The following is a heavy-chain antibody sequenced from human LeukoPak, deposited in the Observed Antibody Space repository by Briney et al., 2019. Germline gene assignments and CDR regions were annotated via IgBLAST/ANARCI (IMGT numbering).Heavy chain of an antibody. J-gene: IGHJ4*02. V-gene: IGHV3-73*01. CDR3: TPVGATVAGFHY. D-gene: IGHD6-19*01. CDR1: GFTFSGSA. Sequence: GGSLKLSCAASGFTFSGSAMHWVRQASGKGLEWVGRIRSKANSYATAYAASVKGRFTISRDDSKNTAYLQMNSLKTEDTAVYYCTPVGATVAGFHYWGQGTLVTVSA. CDR2: IRSKANSYAT.